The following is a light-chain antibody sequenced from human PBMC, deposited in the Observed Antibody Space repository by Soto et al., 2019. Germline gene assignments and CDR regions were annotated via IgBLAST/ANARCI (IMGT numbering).Light chain of an antibody. CDR3: QQSPVT. CDR2: GAS. J-gene: IGKJ1*01. Sequence: EILLTQSPGNLSLSPGERATLSCRASQSVSSYYLALYQQKPGQAPRLLIYGASTRATGIPDRFSGSGSGTDFTLTITRLEPEDCALYYCQQSPVTFGQGTKVDIK. V-gene: IGKV3-20*01. CDR1: QSVSSYY.